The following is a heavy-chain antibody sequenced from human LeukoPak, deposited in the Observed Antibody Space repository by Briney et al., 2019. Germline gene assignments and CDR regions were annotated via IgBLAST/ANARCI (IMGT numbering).Heavy chain of an antibody. CDR3: ARDPHPTVTTS. CDR2: ISSSSSTI. Sequence: GGSLRLSCAASGFTFSSYSMNWVRQAPGKGLEWVSYISSSSSTIYYADSVKGRFTISRDNAKNSLYLQMNSLRAEDTAVYYCARDPHPTVTTSWGQGTLVTVSS. D-gene: IGHD4-17*01. V-gene: IGHV3-48*01. J-gene: IGHJ4*02. CDR1: GFTFSSYS.